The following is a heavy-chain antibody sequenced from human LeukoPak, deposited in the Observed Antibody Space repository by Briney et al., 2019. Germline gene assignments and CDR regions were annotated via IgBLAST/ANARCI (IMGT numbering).Heavy chain of an antibody. CDR3: ARSNGLKYFDR. CDR1: GFTFRIYA. Sequence: GGSLRLSCAASGFTFRIYAMSWVRQAPGKGLEWVSAISGSDGSTNYADSVKGRFSISRDNSKNTLYLQMKSLRAEDTAVYYCARSNGLKYFDRWGQGTLVTVSS. D-gene: IGHD4-11*01. CDR2: ISGSDGST. V-gene: IGHV3-23*01. J-gene: IGHJ4*02.